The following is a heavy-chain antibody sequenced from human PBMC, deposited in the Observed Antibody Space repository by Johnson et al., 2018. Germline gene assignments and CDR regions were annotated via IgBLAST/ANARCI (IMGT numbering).Heavy chain of an antibody. Sequence: VQLVESGGGVVQPGRSLRLSCAASGLTFSSYGMHWVRQAPGKGLEWVAVIWYDGSNKYYADSVKGRFTISSDNSKNTMFLQMNILRAEDTAVYYCARDAAVAFLQYYYYYMDVWGKGTTVTVSS. CDR1: GLTFSSYG. CDR3: ARDAAVAFLQYYYYYMDV. J-gene: IGHJ6*03. V-gene: IGHV3-33*01. D-gene: IGHD6-19*01. CDR2: IWYDGSNK.